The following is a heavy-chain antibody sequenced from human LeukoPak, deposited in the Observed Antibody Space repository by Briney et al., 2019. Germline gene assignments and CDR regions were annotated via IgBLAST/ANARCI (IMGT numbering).Heavy chain of an antibody. CDR1: GYTFTSYA. CDR3: ARTSYYRYYFDY. Sequence: ASVKVSCKASGYTFTSYAMHWVRQAPGQRLEGMGWINAGNGNTKYSQKFQGRVTITRDTSASTAYMELSSLRSEDTAVYYCARTSYYRYYFDYWGQGTLVTVSS. D-gene: IGHD1-26*01. V-gene: IGHV1-3*01. CDR2: INAGNGNT. J-gene: IGHJ4*02.